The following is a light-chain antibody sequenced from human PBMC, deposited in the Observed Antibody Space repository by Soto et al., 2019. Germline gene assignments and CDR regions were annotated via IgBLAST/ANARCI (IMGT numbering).Light chain of an antibody. CDR1: SSNIGKNT. V-gene: IGLV1-44*01. J-gene: IGLJ2*01. Sequence: QSVLTQPPSASGAPGQTVPISCSGSSSNIGKNTANWYQQLPGAAPRLLIYSTNQRPSGVPDRFSGSKSGTSASLAISGLQSDDEADYYCATWDDSLSIPVFGGGTKLTVL. CDR2: STN. CDR3: ATWDDSLSIPV.